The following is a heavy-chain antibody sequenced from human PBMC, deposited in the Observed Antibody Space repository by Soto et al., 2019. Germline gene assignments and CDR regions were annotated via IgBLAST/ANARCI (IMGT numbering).Heavy chain of an antibody. D-gene: IGHD3-10*01. CDR1: GGTFSSYA. CDR3: SREPYYYGSGSRNWFDP. J-gene: IGHJ5*02. CDR2: IIPIFGTA. Sequence: QVQLVQSGAEVKKPGSSVKVSCKASGGTFSSYAISWVRQAPGQGLEWMGGIIPIFGTANYAQKFQGRVTITADESTSTAYMELSSLRSEDTAVYYCSREPYYYGSGSRNWFDPWGQVTLGTVSS. V-gene: IGHV1-69*01.